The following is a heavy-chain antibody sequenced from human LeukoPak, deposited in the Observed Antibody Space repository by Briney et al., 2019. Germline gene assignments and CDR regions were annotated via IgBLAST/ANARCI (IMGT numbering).Heavy chain of an antibody. CDR3: ARGGLFGTLDY. V-gene: IGHV3-7*01. D-gene: IGHD3-3*01. CDR1: GFTFSDSS. CDR2: IKQGEGDK. J-gene: IGHJ4*02. Sequence: GGSLRLSCVASGFTFSDSSMRWVRQAPGKGLEWLANIKQGEGDKFYLESVMGRFTISRDNGNNSLFLQLTSLRVEHTAVYYCARGGLFGTLDYWGQGARVTVS.